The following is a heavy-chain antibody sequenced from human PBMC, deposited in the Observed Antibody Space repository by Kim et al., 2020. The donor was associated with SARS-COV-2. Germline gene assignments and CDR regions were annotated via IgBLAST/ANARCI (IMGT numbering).Heavy chain of an antibody. CDR3: ARRGYGDYRPYYYYYGMDV. Sequence: RVTISVDTSKNQFSLKLSSVTAADTAVYYCARRGYGDYRPYYYYYGMDVWGQGTTVTVSS. V-gene: IGHV4-34*01. D-gene: IGHD4-17*01. J-gene: IGHJ6*02.